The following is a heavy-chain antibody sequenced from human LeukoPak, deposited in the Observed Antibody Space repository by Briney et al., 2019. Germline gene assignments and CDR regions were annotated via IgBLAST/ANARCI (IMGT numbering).Heavy chain of an antibody. CDR3: ARGSSGYSFDY. D-gene: IGHD3-22*01. J-gene: IGHJ4*02. V-gene: IGHV3-23*01. CDR1: GFTFSSYA. Sequence: PGGSLRLSCAASGFTFSSYAMSWVRQAPGKGLEWVSAISGGGGSTYYADSVKGRFTISRDNSKNTLYLQMNSLRVEDTAVYYCARGSSGYSFDYWGQGTLVTVSS. CDR2: ISGGGGST.